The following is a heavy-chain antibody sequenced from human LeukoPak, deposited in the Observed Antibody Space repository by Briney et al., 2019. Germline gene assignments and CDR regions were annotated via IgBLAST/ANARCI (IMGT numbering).Heavy chain of an antibody. CDR3: ARDANDQWRYLDY. CDR2: ISSSSSTI. Sequence: GGSLRLSCAASGFTFSSYSMNWVRQAPGKGLEWVSYISSSSSTIYYADSVKGRFTISRDNAKNSLYLQMNSLRAEDTAVYYCARDANDQWRYLDYWGQGTLVTVSS. J-gene: IGHJ4*02. CDR1: GFTFSSYS. V-gene: IGHV3-48*01. D-gene: IGHD2-15*01.